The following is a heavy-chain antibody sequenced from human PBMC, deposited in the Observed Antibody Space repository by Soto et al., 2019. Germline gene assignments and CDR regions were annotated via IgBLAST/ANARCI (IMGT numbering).Heavy chain of an antibody. Sequence: PSETLSLTCAVSGGSISSTNWWTWVRQSPGRGLEWIGEIYHSGTTNYSPSLKSRVNIAVDMSTNHLSLTLNSVTAADTAVYYCAFPATADFDYWGKGILVTVSS. CDR2: IYHSGTT. J-gene: IGHJ4*02. V-gene: IGHV4-4*02. CDR1: GGSISSTNW. D-gene: IGHD6-13*01. CDR3: AFPATADFDY.